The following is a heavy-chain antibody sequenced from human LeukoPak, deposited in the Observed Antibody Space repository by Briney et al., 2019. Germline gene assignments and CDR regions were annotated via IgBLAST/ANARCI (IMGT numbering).Heavy chain of an antibody. CDR3: ARDKGYDAFDI. D-gene: IGHD3-22*01. V-gene: IGHV4-59*01. CDR1: GGSISSYY. J-gene: IGHJ3*02. Sequence: SETLSLTCTVSGGSISSYYWSWIRQPPGKGLEWIGYIYYSGSTNYNPSLKSRVTISVDTSKNQFSLKLSSVTAADTAVYYCARDKGYDAFDIWGQGTMVTVSS. CDR2: IYYSGST.